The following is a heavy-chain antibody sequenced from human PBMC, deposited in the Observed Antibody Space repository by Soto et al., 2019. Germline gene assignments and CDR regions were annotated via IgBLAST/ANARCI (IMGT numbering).Heavy chain of an antibody. CDR2: INPSGGST. D-gene: IGHD3-3*01. Sequence: VASVKVSCKASGYTFTSYYMHWVRQAPGQGLEWMGIINPSGGSTSYAQKFQGRVTMTRDTSTSTVYMELSSLRSEDTAVYYCARDDLPNYDFWSGYSLRAFDIWGQGTMVTVSS. CDR3: ARDDLPNYDFWSGYSLRAFDI. V-gene: IGHV1-46*01. CDR1: GYTFTSYY. J-gene: IGHJ3*02.